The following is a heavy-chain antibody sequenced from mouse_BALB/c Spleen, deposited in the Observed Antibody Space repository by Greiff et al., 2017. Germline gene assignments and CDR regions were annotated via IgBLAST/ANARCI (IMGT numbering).Heavy chain of an antibody. J-gene: IGHJ4*01. CDR3: ARRLLSYAMDY. D-gene: IGHD1-1*01. V-gene: IGHV3-2*02. Sequence: VQLKESGPGLVKPSQSLSLTCTVTGYSITSDYAWNWIRQFPGNKLEWMGYISYSGSTSYNPSLKSRISITRDTSKNQFFLQLNSVTTEDTATYYCARRLLSYAMDYWGQGTSVTVSA. CDR2: ISYSGST. CDR1: GYSITSDYA.